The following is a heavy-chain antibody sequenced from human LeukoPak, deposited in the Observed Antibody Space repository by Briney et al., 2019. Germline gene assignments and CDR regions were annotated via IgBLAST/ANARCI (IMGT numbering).Heavy chain of an antibody. CDR3: ARARGIAAYYYYMDV. Sequence: SETLSLTCTVSGGSISSYYWSWIRQPPGKGLEWIGYIYYSGSTNYNPSLKSRVTISVDTSKNPFSLKLSSVTAADTAVYYCARARGIAAYYYYMDVWGKGTTVTVSS. CDR1: GGSISSYY. V-gene: IGHV4-59*01. J-gene: IGHJ6*03. D-gene: IGHD6-13*01. CDR2: IYYSGST.